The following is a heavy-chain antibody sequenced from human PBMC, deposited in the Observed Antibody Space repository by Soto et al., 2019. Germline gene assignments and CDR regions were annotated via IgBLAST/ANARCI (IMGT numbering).Heavy chain of an antibody. D-gene: IGHD3-10*01. Sequence: QVQLVESGGGVVQPGRSLRLSCAASGFTFSSYGMHWVRQAPGKGLEWVAVIWYDGSNKYYADSVKGRFTISRDNSKNTLYLQMNSLRAEDTAVYYCARAYTYYYGSGSYPDYWGQGTLVTVSS. J-gene: IGHJ4*02. CDR2: IWYDGSNK. V-gene: IGHV3-33*01. CDR1: GFTFSSYG. CDR3: ARAYTYYYGSGSYPDY.